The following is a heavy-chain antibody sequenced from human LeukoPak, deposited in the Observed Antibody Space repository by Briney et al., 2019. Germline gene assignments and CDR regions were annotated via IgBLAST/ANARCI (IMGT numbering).Heavy chain of an antibody. J-gene: IGHJ4*02. V-gene: IGHV4-39*01. Sequence: WETLSLTCTVSGGSISSSSYYWGWIRQPPGKGLEWIGSIYKSGSTYNNPSLKSRVTISVDTSKNQFSLKLSSVTAADTAVYYWARHGIVQYWGQGTLVTVSS. D-gene: IGHD1-1*01. CDR2: IYKSGST. CDR3: ARHGIVQY. CDR1: GGSISSSSYY.